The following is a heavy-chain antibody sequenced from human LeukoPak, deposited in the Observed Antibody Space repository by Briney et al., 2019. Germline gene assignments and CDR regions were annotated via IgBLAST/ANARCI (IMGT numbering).Heavy chain of an antibody. J-gene: IGHJ5*02. V-gene: IGHV4-4*07. D-gene: IGHD3-3*01. Sequence: SETLSLTCTVSGGSISSYYWSWIRQPAGKGLEWIGRIYTSGSTNYNPSLKSRVTMSADTSKNQFSLKLSSVTAADTAVYYCARAGYDFWSGYSNWFDPWGQGTLVTVSS. CDR3: ARAGYDFWSGYSNWFDP. CDR2: IYTSGST. CDR1: GGSISSYY.